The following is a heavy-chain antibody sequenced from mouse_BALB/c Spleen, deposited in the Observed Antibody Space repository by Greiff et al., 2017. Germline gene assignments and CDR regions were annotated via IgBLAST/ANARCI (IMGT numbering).Heavy chain of an antibody. CDR2: ISDGGSYT. CDR3: ARDRDGYYAMDY. D-gene: IGHD3-3*01. V-gene: IGHV5-4*02. Sequence: EVKLVESGGGLVQPGGSRKLSCAASGFTFSDYYMYWVRQTPEKRLEWVATISDGGSYTYYPDSVKGRFTISRDNAKNNLYLQMSSLKAEDTAMYYCARDRDGYYAMDYWGQGTSVTVSS. CDR1: GFTFSDYY. J-gene: IGHJ4*01.